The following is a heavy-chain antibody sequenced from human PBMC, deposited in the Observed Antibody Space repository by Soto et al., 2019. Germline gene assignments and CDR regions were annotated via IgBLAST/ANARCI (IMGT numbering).Heavy chain of an antibody. Sequence: EVQLVESGGGLVQPGGSLRLSCAASGFTFSSYWMHWVRQAPGKGLVWVSRINSDGSSTSYADSVKGRFTISGDNAKNTLYLQMNSLRAEDTAVYYCARSLGDYYYYYYMDVWGKGTTVTVSS. J-gene: IGHJ6*03. CDR1: GFTFSSYW. CDR2: INSDGSST. CDR3: ARSLGDYYYYYYMDV. V-gene: IGHV3-74*01.